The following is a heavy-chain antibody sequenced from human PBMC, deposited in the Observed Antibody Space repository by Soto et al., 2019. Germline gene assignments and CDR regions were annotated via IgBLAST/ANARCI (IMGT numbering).Heavy chain of an antibody. CDR2: INHSGST. CDR3: ARGRYCSGGSCYLYYFDY. V-gene: IGHV4-34*01. J-gene: IGHJ4*02. D-gene: IGHD2-15*01. CDR1: GGSFSGYY. Sequence: SETLSLTCAVYGGSFSGYYWSWIRQPPGKGLEWIGEINHSGSTNYNPSLKSRVTISVDTSKNQFSLKPSSVTAADTAVYYCARGRYCSGGSCYLYYFDYWGQGTLVTVSS.